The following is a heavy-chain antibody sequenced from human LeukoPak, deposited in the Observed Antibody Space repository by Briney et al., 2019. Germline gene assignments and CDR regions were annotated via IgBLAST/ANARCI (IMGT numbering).Heavy chain of an antibody. CDR3: VRDLTIVGVAQVHH. Sequence: GGSLRLSCAASGFTFSSYRMNWVRQAPGKGLEWISHISYSSTTTHNADSVMGRFTISRDNAKNSLYLHMNSLRAEDTTVYYCVRDLTIVGVAQVHHWGQGTLVTVSS. V-gene: IGHV3-48*01. CDR1: GFTFSSYR. CDR2: ISYSSTTT. J-gene: IGHJ5*02. D-gene: IGHD1-26*01.